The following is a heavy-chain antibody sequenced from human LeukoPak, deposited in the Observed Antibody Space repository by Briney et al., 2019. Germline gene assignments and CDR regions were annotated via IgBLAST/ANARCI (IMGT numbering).Heavy chain of an antibody. V-gene: IGHV3-21*01. CDR1: GFTFSSYS. CDR3: ARIRLVYYMDV. J-gene: IGHJ6*03. CDR2: ISSSSSYI. Sequence: PGGSLRLSCAASGFTFSSYSMNWVHQAPGKGLEWVSSISSSSSYIYYADSVKGRFTISRDNAKNSLYLQMNSLRAEDTAVYYCARIRLVYYMDVWGKGTTVTISS.